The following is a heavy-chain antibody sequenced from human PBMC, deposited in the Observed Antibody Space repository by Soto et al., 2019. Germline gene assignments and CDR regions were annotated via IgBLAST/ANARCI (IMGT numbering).Heavy chain of an antibody. Sequence: PGGSLRLSCAASGFTFSSYSMNWVRQAPGKGLEWVSYISSSSSTIYYADSVKGRFTISRDNAKNSLYLQMNSLRDEDTAVYYCARDDSSSWLYLLHYYGMDVWGQGTTVTVSS. CDR1: GFTFSSYS. J-gene: IGHJ6*02. CDR2: ISSSSSTI. CDR3: ARDDSSSWLYLLHYYGMDV. V-gene: IGHV3-48*02. D-gene: IGHD6-13*01.